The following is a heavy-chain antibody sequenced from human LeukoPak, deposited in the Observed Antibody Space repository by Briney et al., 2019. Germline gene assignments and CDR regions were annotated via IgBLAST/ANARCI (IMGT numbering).Heavy chain of an antibody. J-gene: IGHJ4*02. D-gene: IGHD3-22*01. V-gene: IGHV1-18*01. CDR3: ARDQPFPQYYYDSSGYQPPFDY. CDR1: GYTFTSYG. CDR2: ISAYNGNT. Sequence: GASVKVSCKASGYTFTSYGISWVRQAPGQGLEWMGWISAYNGNTNYAQKLQGRVTMTTDTSTSTAYMELRSLRSDDTAVYYCARDQPFPQYYYDSSGYQPPFDYWGQGTLVTVSS.